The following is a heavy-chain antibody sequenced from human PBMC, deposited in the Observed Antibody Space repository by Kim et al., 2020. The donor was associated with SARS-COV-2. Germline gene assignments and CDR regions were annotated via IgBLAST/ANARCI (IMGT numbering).Heavy chain of an antibody. Sequence: GGSLRLSCAASGFTFNTYAMTWVRQAPGKGLEWVSVISYSGRSTYYADSVKGRFTISRDNSEKTLYLQMNSLRAEDTAIYYCARALIAGAKPLDYWGQGT. J-gene: IGHJ4*02. CDR2: ISYSGRST. V-gene: IGHV3-23*01. CDR3: ARALIAGAKPLDY. D-gene: IGHD1-26*01. CDR1: GFTFNTYA.